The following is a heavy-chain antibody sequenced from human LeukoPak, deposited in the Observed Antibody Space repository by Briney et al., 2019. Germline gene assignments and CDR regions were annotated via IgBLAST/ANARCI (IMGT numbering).Heavy chain of an antibody. CDR3: ARVLSGDSSGYLYYYYYYYMGV. CDR1: GGSISSGDYY. Sequence: SETLSLTCTVSGGSISSGDYYWSWIRQPPGKGLEWIGYIYYSGSTYYNPPLKSRVTISVDTSKNQFSLKLSSVTAADTAVYYCARVLSGDSSGYLYYYYYYYMGVWGKGTTVTVSS. D-gene: IGHD3-22*01. J-gene: IGHJ6*03. V-gene: IGHV4-30-4*08. CDR2: IYYSGST.